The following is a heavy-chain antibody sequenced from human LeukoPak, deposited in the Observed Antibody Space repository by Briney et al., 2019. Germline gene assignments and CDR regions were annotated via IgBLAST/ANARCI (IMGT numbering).Heavy chain of an antibody. CDR3: ASLGGYYNY. CDR1: GGPINSGDFH. Sequence: SETLSLTCSVSGGPINSGDFHWSWVRQSPGKGLEWIGYINYRGSTDYNSSLKSRLIISVDTSKNHFSLKLNSVTAADTAVYYCASLGGYYNYWGQGRLVIVSS. V-gene: IGHV4-30-4*01. CDR2: INYRGST. D-gene: IGHD3-22*01. J-gene: IGHJ4*02.